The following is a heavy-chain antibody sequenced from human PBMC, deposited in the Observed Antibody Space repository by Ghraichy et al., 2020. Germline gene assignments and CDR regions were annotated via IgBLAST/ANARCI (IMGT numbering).Heavy chain of an antibody. Sequence: SETLSLTCAVYGGSFSGYYWSWIRQPPGKGLEWIGEINHSGSTNYNPSLKSRVTISVDTSKNQFSLKLSSVTAADTAVYYCARGVRGCSGGSCYTSHYYYYYYMDVWGKGTTVTVSS. J-gene: IGHJ6*03. CDR1: GGSFSGYY. CDR3: ARGVRGCSGGSCYTSHYYYYYYMDV. D-gene: IGHD2-15*01. V-gene: IGHV4-34*01. CDR2: INHSGST.